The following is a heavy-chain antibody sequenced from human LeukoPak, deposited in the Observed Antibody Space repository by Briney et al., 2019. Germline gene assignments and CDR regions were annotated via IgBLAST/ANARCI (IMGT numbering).Heavy chain of an antibody. J-gene: IGHJ4*02. V-gene: IGHV1-69*13. D-gene: IGHD3-22*01. Sequence: SVKVSCKASGGTFSSYAISWVRQAPGQGLEWMGGIIPILGTANYARKFQGRVTITADESTSTAYMELSSLRSEDTAVYYCATYYYDSSGYYYPRDYWGQGTLVTVSS. CDR2: IIPILGTA. CDR1: GGTFSSYA. CDR3: ATYYYDSSGYYYPRDY.